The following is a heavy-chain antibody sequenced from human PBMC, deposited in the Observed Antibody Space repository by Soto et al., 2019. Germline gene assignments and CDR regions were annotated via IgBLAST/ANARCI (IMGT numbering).Heavy chain of an antibody. V-gene: IGHV4-38-2*01. Sequence: SETLSLTCAVSGYSISNGDYWGWIRQAPGKGLEWIGSVYYSGSTHYEPSLRGRIAISVDTLKNQFSLRLPSVTAADTAMYFCARNTSPYFDSWGQGIPVTVSS. J-gene: IGHJ4*02. CDR2: VYYSGST. CDR3: ARNTSPYFDS. CDR1: GYSISNGDY.